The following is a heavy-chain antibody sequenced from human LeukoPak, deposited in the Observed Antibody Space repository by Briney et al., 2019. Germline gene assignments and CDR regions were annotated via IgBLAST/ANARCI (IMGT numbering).Heavy chain of an antibody. V-gene: IGHV3-30*02. D-gene: IGHD5-24*01. CDR1: GFTFSSYG. J-gene: IGHJ4*02. CDR2: IRYDGSNK. Sequence: GGSLRLSCAASGFTFSSYGMHWVRQAPGKGLEWVAFIRYDGSNKYYADSVKGRFTISRDNSKNTLYLQMNSLRAEDTAVYYCAKGGRDGYNYDHYWGQGTLVTVSS. CDR3: AKGGRDGYNYDHY.